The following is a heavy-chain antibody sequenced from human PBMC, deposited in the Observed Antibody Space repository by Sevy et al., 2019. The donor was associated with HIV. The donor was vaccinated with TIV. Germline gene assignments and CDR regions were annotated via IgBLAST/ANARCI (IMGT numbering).Heavy chain of an antibody. CDR2: FDPEDGET. CDR1: GYTLSELS. CDR3: ATTKDYYDNSGYPFDY. Sequence: ASVKVSCKVFGYTLSELSMHWVRQTPGKGLEWMGSFDPEDGETIYAQKFQGRVAMTEDTSTDTAYVELRSLRSEDTAVFYCATTKDYYDNSGYPFDYWGQGTLVTVSS. D-gene: IGHD3-22*01. V-gene: IGHV1-24*01. J-gene: IGHJ4*02.